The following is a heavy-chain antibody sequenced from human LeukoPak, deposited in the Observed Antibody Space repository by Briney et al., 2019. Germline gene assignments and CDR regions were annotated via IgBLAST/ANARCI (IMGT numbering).Heavy chain of an antibody. J-gene: IGHJ6*03. V-gene: IGHV1-58*02. Sequence: SVKVSCKASGFTFTSSAMQWVRQARGQRLEWIGWIVVGSGNTNYAQKLQGRVTMTTDTSTSTAYMELRSLRSDDTAVYYCARIVHYDILTGSYYYYMDVWGKGTTVTVSS. CDR3: ARIVHYDILTGSYYYYMDV. D-gene: IGHD3-9*01. CDR2: IVVGSGNT. CDR1: GFTFTSSA.